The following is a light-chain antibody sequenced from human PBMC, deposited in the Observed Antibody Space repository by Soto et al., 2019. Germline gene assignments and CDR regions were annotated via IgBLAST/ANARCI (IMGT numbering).Light chain of an antibody. CDR2: GAS. V-gene: IGKV3-20*01. CDR1: QSVSSSY. CDR3: QHYNSYSEA. Sequence: EIVLPQSPGTLSLSPGERATLSCRASQSVSSSYLAWYQQNPGQAPRLLIYGASTRATDIPARFSGSGSGTEFTLTISSLQPDDFATYYCQHYNSYSEAFGQGTKVDNK. J-gene: IGKJ1*01.